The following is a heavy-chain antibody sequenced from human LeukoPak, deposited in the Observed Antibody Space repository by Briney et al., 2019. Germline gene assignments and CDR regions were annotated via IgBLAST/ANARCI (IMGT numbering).Heavy chain of an antibody. J-gene: IGHJ5*02. D-gene: IGHD3-3*01. CDR1: GGSFSGYY. CDR2: INHSGST. CDR3: ARNYDFWSGYYTGGWFDP. Sequence: SETLSLTCAVYGGSFSGYYWSWIRQPPRKWLERKGEINHSGSTNYNPSLKTRVTISVDTSKNQFSLKLSYVTAADTAVYYWARNYDFWSGYYTGGWFDPWGQETLVTVPS. V-gene: IGHV4-34*01.